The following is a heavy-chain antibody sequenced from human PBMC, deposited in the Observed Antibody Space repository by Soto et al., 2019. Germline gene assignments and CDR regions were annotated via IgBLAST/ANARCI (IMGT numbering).Heavy chain of an antibody. CDR2: ISAYNGNA. CDR1: GYTFTSYR. D-gene: IGHD1-26*01. CDR3: ARDLSPGIAGATVYFQH. Sequence: APVKVYCKASGYTFTSYRISCVRQAPGKGLEWMGWISAYNGNANYAQKLQGRVTMTTDTSTSTAYMELRSLRSDDTAVYYCARDLSPGIAGATVYFQHWGQGTLVTVSS. V-gene: IGHV1-18*01. J-gene: IGHJ1*01.